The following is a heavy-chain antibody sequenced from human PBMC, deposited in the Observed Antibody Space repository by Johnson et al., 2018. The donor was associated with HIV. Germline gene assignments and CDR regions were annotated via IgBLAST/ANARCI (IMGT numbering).Heavy chain of an antibody. CDR3: ARVAALYDAFDI. Sequence: LVESGGGLVQPGRSLRLSCAASGFTFDDYAMHWVRQAPGKGLEWVSGIRWNRGSIGYADSVKGRFTITRDNAKNSLYLQMNSLRAEDTAVYYCARVAALYDAFDIWGQGTMVTVSS. J-gene: IGHJ3*02. CDR2: IRWNRGSI. D-gene: IGHD2-15*01. V-gene: IGHV3-9*01. CDR1: GFTFDDYA.